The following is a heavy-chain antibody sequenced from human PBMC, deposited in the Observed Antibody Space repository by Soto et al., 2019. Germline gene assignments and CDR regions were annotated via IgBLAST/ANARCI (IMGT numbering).Heavy chain of an antibody. Sequence: QVQLQESGPGLVKPSETLSLTCNVSGDSISNYYWSWIRQPPGKGLEWIGYIYYSGSTNSNPSLKSRVTISVDTSKNQFSLKLNSVTAADTAVYYCARHLWVGSSWYLGAVDIWGQGTMVTDSS. V-gene: IGHV4-59*08. D-gene: IGHD6-13*01. CDR3: ARHLWVGSSWYLGAVDI. CDR1: GDSISNYY. CDR2: IYYSGST. J-gene: IGHJ3*02.